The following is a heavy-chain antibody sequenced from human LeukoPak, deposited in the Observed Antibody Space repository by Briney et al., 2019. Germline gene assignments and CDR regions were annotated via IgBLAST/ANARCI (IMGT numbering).Heavy chain of an antibody. Sequence: GGSLRLSCAASGFTFSSYSMNWVRQAPGKGLEWVSSISSSSSYIYYADSVKGRFTISRDNAKNSLYLQMNSLRAEDTAVYYCARDRSSGTLDDAFDIRGQGTMVTVSS. CDR3: ARDRSSGTLDDAFDI. J-gene: IGHJ3*02. CDR1: GFTFSSYS. CDR2: ISSSSSYI. V-gene: IGHV3-21*01. D-gene: IGHD1-26*01.